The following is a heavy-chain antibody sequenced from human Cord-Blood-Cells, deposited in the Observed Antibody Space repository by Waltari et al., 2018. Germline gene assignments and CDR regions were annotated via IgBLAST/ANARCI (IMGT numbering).Heavy chain of an antibody. J-gene: IGHJ6*03. D-gene: IGHD2-2*02. CDR1: GGSISSYY. CDR3: ARARRPAAIQGGISYYYYYMDV. Sequence: QVQLQESGPGLVKPSETLSLTCTVSGGSISSYYWSWIRQPAGKGLEWIGRIYTSGNTNYNPSLKSRVTMSVDTSKNQFSLKLSSVTAADTAVYYCARARRPAAIQGGISYYYYYMDVWGKGTTVTVSS. CDR2: IYTSGNT. V-gene: IGHV4-4*07.